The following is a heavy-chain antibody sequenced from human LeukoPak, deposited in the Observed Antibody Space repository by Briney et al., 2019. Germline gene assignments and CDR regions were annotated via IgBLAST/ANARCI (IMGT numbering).Heavy chain of an antibody. D-gene: IGHD3-10*01. J-gene: IGHJ4*02. CDR1: GGSISSYY. CDR3: ARGTYGSGSPFDY. Sequence: SETLSLTCTVSGGSISSYYWSWIRQPPGKGLEWIGYIYYSGSTNYNPSLKSRVTISVDTSKNLFSLKLSSVTAADTAVYYCARGTYGSGSPFDYWGQGTLVTVSS. CDR2: IYYSGST. V-gene: IGHV4-59*01.